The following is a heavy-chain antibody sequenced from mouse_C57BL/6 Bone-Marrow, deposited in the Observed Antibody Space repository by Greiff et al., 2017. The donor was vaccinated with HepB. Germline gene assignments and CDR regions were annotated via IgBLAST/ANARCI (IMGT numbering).Heavy chain of an antibody. CDR3: ASAYPTGYFDY. CDR2: IYPGGGYT. J-gene: IGHJ2*01. Sequence: QVQLQQSGAELVRPGTSVKMSCKASGYNFTNYWIGWAKQRPGHGLEWIGDIYPGGGYTNYNEKFKGKATLTADKSSSTAYMQFSSLTSEDSAIYYCASAYPTGYFDYWGQGTTLTVSA. CDR1: GYNFTNYW. V-gene: IGHV1-63*01. D-gene: IGHD2-10*01.